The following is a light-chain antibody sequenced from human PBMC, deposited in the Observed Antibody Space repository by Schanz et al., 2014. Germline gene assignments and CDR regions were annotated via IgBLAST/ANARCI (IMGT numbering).Light chain of an antibody. CDR2: EVN. CDR1: SSDVGGYNY. CDR3: RSYTSSGAYV. J-gene: IGLJ1*01. V-gene: IGLV2-8*01. Sequence: QSVLTQPPSASGSPGQSVTISCTGTSSDVGGYNYVSWYQQHPGKAPKLMIYEVNKRPSGVPDRFSGSKSGNTASLTVSGLQAEDEADYYCRSYTSSGAYVFGSGTKLTVL.